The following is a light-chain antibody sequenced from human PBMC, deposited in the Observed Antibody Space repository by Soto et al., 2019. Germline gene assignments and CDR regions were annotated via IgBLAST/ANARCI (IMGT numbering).Light chain of an antibody. V-gene: IGLV2-23*02. CDR3: CSYAGRTTFLYV. J-gene: IGLJ1*01. CDR1: SSDIGSYNF. CDR2: EVT. Sequence: QSALTQPASVSGSPGQSITISCTGTSSDIGSYNFVSWYQQLPGKAPRVIIYEVTKWPSGVSHRFSGSKSGNTASLTISGLQAEDEADYHCCSYAGRTTFLYVFGTGTKLTVL.